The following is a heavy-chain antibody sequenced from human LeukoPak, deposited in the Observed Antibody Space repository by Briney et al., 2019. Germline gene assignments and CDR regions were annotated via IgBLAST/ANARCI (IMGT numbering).Heavy chain of an antibody. V-gene: IGHV4-59*01. D-gene: IGHD4-17*01. CDR3: ARTGPMTTEGHFDY. CDR1: GGSISSYH. Sequence: SETLSLTCTVSGGSISSYHWSWIRQPPGKGLEWIGYIYYSGSTNYNPSLKSRVTISVDTSKNQFSLKLSSVTAADTAVYYCARTGPMTTEGHFDYWGQGTLVTVSS. J-gene: IGHJ4*02. CDR2: IYYSGST.